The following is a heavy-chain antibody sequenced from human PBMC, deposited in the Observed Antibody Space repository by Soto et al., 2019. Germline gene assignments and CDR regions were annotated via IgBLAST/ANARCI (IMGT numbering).Heavy chain of an antibody. CDR1: GFTFSSYA. J-gene: IGHJ5*01. CDR3: AKDKIGGFDWLLKPYNWFDP. CDR2: ISGSGGST. V-gene: IGHV3-23*01. D-gene: IGHD3-9*01. Sequence: PGGSLRLSCAASGFTFSSYAMSWVRQAPGKGLEWVSAISGSGGSTYYADSVKGRFTISRDNSKNTLYLQMNSLRAEDTAVYYCAKDKIGGFDWLLKPYNWFDPWGKGTTVTVSS.